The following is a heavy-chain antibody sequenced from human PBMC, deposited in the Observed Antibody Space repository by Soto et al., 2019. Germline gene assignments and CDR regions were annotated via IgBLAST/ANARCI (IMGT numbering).Heavy chain of an antibody. Sequence: QVQLQQWGAGLLKPSETLSLTCAVYGGSFSGYYWSWIRQPPGKGLEWIGEINHSGSTNYNPSLTSRVTISVDTSKNQFSLKLSSVTAADTAVYYCARVRRGYSSFHFDYWGQGTLVTVSS. J-gene: IGHJ4*02. V-gene: IGHV4-34*01. D-gene: IGHD6-13*01. CDR3: ARVRRGYSSFHFDY. CDR2: INHSGST. CDR1: GGSFSGYY.